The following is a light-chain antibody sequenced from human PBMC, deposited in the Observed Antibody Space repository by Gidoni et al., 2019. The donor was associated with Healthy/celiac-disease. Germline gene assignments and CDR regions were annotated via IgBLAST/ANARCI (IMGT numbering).Light chain of an antibody. V-gene: IGKV1-39*01. Sequence: DIQMTQYPSSLSASVGDRVTITCRASQSISSYLNWYQQKPGKAPKLLIYAASSLQSGVPSRFSGSGSGTDLTLTISSLQPEDFATYYCQQSYSTRWTFGQGTKVEIK. J-gene: IGKJ1*01. CDR3: QQSYSTRWT. CDR1: QSISSY. CDR2: AAS.